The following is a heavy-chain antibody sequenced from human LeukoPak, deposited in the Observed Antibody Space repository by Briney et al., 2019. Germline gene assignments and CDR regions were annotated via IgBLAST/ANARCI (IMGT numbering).Heavy chain of an antibody. D-gene: IGHD1-26*01. V-gene: IGHV4-39*01. CDR1: GGSISSSSYC. Sequence: PSETLSLTCTVSGGSISSSSYCWGWIRQPPGKGLDWIGSLYYSGTTYYNPSLKSRVTISVDTSKNQFSLKLSSVTAADTAVYYCASHTTVFNYWGQGTLVTVSS. J-gene: IGHJ4*02. CDR2: LYYSGTT. CDR3: ASHTTVFNY.